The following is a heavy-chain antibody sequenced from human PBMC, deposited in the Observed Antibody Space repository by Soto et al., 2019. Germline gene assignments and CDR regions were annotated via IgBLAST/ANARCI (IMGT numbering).Heavy chain of an antibody. J-gene: IGHJ6*03. Sequence: QVQLVQSGAEVKKPGASVKVSCKASGYTFTDYTMHWVRQAPGQRLEWMGWINAVNGNTKYSQKFQGRVTITRDTSASTAYMELSSLRSEDTAVYYCARALGYCSSTSCYDYYYYYMDVWGKGTTVTVSS. CDR1: GYTFTDYT. CDR3: ARALGYCSSTSCYDYYYYYMDV. V-gene: IGHV1-3*01. CDR2: INAVNGNT. D-gene: IGHD2-2*01.